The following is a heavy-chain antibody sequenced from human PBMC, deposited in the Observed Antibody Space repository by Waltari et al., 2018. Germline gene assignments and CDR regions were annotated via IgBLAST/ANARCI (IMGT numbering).Heavy chain of an antibody. D-gene: IGHD3-22*01. CDR1: GFTFSSYG. J-gene: IGHJ4*02. CDR3: AKVSSGYYNYFDY. Sequence: QVQLVESGGGVVQPGRSLRLSCAASGFTFSSYGMHWVRKAPGKGVECVAVISYDGSNKYYADSVKGRFTISRDNSKNTLYLQMNSLRAEDTAVYYCAKVSSGYYNYFDYWGQGTLVTVSS. CDR2: ISYDGSNK. V-gene: IGHV3-30*18.